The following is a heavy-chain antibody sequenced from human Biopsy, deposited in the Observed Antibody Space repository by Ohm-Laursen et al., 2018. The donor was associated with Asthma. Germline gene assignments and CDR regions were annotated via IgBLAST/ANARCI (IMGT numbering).Heavy chain of an antibody. J-gene: IGHJ4*02. V-gene: IGHV3-23*01. D-gene: IGHD6-19*01. CDR2: ITGSGGTT. Sequence: LTLTCAASGFTFSSSAMSWVRQAPGKGLERVSAITGSGGTTYYADSVRGRFTISRDNSKSTLFLQMDSLSAEDTAVYYCAKDFRGIAVAGDRGFDYWGQGTPVTVSS. CDR3: AKDFRGIAVAGDRGFDY. CDR1: GFTFSSSA.